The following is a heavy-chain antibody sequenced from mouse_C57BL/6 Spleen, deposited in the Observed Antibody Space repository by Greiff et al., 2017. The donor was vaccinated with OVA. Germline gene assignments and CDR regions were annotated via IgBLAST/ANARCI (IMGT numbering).Heavy chain of an antibody. D-gene: IGHD3-2*02. J-gene: IGHJ2*01. CDR2: IRNKANCYTT. CDR3: ARDSSGYLDY. V-gene: IGHV7-3*01. Sequence: EVMLVESGGGLVQPGGSLSLSCAASGFTFTAYYMSWVRQPPGKALEWLGFIRNKANCYTTEYSASVKCRFTISRDNSQSILYLQMNALRAEDSATYYCARDSSGYLDYWGQGTTLTVSS. CDR1: GFTFTAYY.